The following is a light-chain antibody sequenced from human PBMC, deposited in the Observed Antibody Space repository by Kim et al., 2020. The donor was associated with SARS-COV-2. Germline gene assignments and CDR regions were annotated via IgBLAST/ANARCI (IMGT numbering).Light chain of an antibody. CDR1: SSNIESNY. V-gene: IGLV1-47*01. CDR3: AAWDDSLSGRV. J-gene: IGLJ3*02. CDR2: RSN. Sequence: GQRVTIACSGSSSNIESNYVYWYQQVPGTAPKVLIYRSNHRPSGVPDRFAGSKSGTSASLAISGLRSEDEADYFCAAWDDSLSGRVFGGGTQLTVL.